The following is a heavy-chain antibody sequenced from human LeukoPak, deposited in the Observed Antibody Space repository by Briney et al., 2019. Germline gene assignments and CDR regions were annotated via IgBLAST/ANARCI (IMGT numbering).Heavy chain of an antibody. J-gene: IGHJ5*02. Sequence: TSETLSLTCAVYGGSFSGYYWHWIRQPPGKGLEWIGEIDHSGSTNYNPSLKSRVTISVDTSKNQFSLNLYSVTAADMGVYYCARGLAIRPWGQGTLVTVSS. CDR1: GGSFSGYY. CDR2: IDHSGST. D-gene: IGHD3-3*02. V-gene: IGHV4-34*01. CDR3: ARGLAIRP.